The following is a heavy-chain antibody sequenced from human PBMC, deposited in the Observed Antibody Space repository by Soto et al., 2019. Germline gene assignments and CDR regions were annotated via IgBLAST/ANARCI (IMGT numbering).Heavy chain of an antibody. Sequence: SETLSLTCAVYGGSFSGYYWSWIRQPPGKGLEWIGEINHSGSTNYNPSLKGRVTISVDTSKNQFSLKLSSVTAADTAVYYCARNGRTYYYGSGSYSNWFDPWGQGTLVTVSS. D-gene: IGHD3-10*01. CDR2: INHSGST. CDR1: GGSFSGYY. J-gene: IGHJ5*02. V-gene: IGHV4-34*01. CDR3: ARNGRTYYYGSGSYSNWFDP.